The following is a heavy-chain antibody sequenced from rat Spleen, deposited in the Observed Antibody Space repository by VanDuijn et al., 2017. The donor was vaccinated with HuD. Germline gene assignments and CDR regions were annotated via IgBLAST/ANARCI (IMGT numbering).Heavy chain of an antibody. CDR3: AKVLSGSFDY. D-gene: IGHD5-1*01. CDR2: ISYGDSSGHSGT. J-gene: IGHJ2*01. CDR1: GFTFSDYG. V-gene: IGHV5-29*01. Sequence: EVQLVESGGGLVQPGRSLKLSCAASGFTFSDYGVAWVRQAPTKGLEWVATISYGDSSGHSGTYYRDSVKGRFTISRDNAKSTLSLQMDSLGSEDTATYYCAKVLSGSFDYWGQGVMVTVSS.